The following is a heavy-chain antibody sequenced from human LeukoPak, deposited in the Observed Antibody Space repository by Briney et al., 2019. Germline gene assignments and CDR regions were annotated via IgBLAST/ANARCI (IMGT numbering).Heavy chain of an antibody. D-gene: IGHD1/OR15-1a*01. V-gene: IGHV1-8*03. CDR3: AGGRGNRQYYYYMDV. J-gene: IGHJ6*03. CDR1: GYTFTSYD. CDR2: MNPNSGNT. Sequence: ASVKVSCKASGYTFTSYDINWVRQATGQGLEWMGWMNPNSGNTGYAQKFQGRVTITRNTSISTAYMELSSLRSEDTAVYDCAGGRGNRQYYYYMDVWGKGTTVTVSS.